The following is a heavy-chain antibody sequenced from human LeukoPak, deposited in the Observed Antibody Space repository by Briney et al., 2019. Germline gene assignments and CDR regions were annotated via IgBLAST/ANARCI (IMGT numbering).Heavy chain of an antibody. CDR1: GGSFSGYY. J-gene: IGHJ6*02. V-gene: IGHV4-34*01. CDR3: ATLPDYGGNTYFYYYGMDV. CDR2: INHSGST. Sequence: SETLSLTCAVYGGSFSGYYWSWIRQPPGKGLEWIGEINHSGSTNYNPSLKSRVTISVDTSKNQFSLKLSPVTAADTAVYYCATLPDYGGNTYFYYYGMDVWGQGTTVTVSS. D-gene: IGHD4-23*01.